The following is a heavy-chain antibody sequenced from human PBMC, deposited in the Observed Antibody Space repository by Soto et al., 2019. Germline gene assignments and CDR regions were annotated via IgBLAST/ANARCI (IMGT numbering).Heavy chain of an antibody. V-gene: IGHV3-23*01. CDR3: AKDLSRWPHYAFDS. CDR1: GFTFSNYG. D-gene: IGHD4-17*01. J-gene: IGHJ5*01. Sequence: PGGSLRLSCAASGFTFSNYGMNWVRQAPGKGLEWVSGIRTNGDTANYADSVKGRFTISRDNSKNALYMQMNGLRPEDTAVYYCAKDLSRWPHYAFDSWGQGTLGTVSS. CDR2: IRTNGDTA.